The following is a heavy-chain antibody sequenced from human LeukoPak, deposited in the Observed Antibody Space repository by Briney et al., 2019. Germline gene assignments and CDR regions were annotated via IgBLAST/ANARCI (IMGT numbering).Heavy chain of an antibody. CDR1: GGTFSSYA. D-gene: IGHD6-13*01. V-gene: IGHV1-69*05. J-gene: IGHJ5*02. CDR2: IIPIFGTA. Sequence: SVKVSCKAFGGTFSSYAISWVRQAPGQGLEWMGGIIPIFGTANYAQKFQGRVTITTDESTSTAYMELSSLRSEDTAVYYCARERDSSSWGNWFDPWGQGTLVTVSS. CDR3: ARERDSSSWGNWFDP.